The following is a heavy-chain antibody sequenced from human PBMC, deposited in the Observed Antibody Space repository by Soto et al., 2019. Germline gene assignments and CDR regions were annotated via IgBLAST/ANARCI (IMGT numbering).Heavy chain of an antibody. Sequence: QVQLVESGGGVVQPGRSLRLSCAASGFTFSSYGMHWVRQAPGKGLEWVAVISYDGSNEYYGDSVKGRFTISRDNSKNARNREMYSLRVEDTAVYYCAERVYSGGGSYSLGCGFWCQGTLVTVSS. D-gene: IGHD3-10*01. CDR2: ISYDGSNE. V-gene: IGHV3-30*03. CDR1: GFTFSSYG. CDR3: AERVYSGGGSYSLGCGF. J-gene: IGHJ4*02.